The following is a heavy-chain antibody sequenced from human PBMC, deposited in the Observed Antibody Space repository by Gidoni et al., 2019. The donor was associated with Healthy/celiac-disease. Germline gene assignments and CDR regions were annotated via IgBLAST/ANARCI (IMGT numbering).Heavy chain of an antibody. CDR1: GGSISSSSYY. D-gene: IGHD3-9*01. V-gene: IGHV4-39*07. Sequence: QLQLQESGPGLVKPSETLSLTCTVPGGSISSSSYYWGWLRKPPGKGLEWIGSSYYSGSTYYNPSLKSRVTISVDTSKNQFSLKLSSVTAADTAVYYCVTVLRYFDWLSLDYWGQGTLVTVSS. J-gene: IGHJ4*02. CDR3: VTVLRYFDWLSLDY. CDR2: SYYSGST.